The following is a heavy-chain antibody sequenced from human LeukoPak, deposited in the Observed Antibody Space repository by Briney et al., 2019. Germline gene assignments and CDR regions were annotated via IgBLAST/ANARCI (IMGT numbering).Heavy chain of an antibody. Sequence: GGSLRLSCVASGFSFGGHWMTWARQAPGKGLGWVATINQNGSLTYYVDSVEGRFTISRDNAMKSLFLQMNSLRGEDVGVYYCARVNWIGVLFDCWGQGTPVTVSS. CDR2: INQNGSLT. J-gene: IGHJ5*01. CDR1: GFSFGGHW. D-gene: IGHD1-1*01. CDR3: ARVNWIGVLFDC. V-gene: IGHV3-7*04.